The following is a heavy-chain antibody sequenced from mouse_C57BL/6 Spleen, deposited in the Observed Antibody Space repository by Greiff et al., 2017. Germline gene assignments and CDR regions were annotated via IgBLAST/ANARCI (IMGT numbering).Heavy chain of an antibody. J-gene: IGHJ2*01. Sequence: EVQLQQSGAELVRPGASVKLSCTASGFNIKDDYMHWVKQRPEQGLEWIGWIDPENGDTEYASKFQGKATITADPSSNTAYLQLSSLTSEDTAFYYCTKAHYGSSYDGNYFDYWGQGTTLTVSS. D-gene: IGHD1-1*01. CDR3: TKAHYGSSYDGNYFDY. CDR1: GFNIKDDY. V-gene: IGHV14-4*01. CDR2: IDPENGDT.